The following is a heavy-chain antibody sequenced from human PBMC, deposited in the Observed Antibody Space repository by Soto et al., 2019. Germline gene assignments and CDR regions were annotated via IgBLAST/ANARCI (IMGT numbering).Heavy chain of an antibody. CDR1: GFAFSRYA. V-gene: IGHV3-23*01. D-gene: IGHD6-13*01. J-gene: IGHJ3*02. Sequence: EVQLLESGGGLVQPGGSLRLSCAASGFAFSRYAMNWVRQAPGKGLEWVSSISGGGTSRYSADSVKGRFTISRDNSKNTLYLQMNSLRVEDTAIYHWAKDANYGKIAGEAWDIWGQGTRVTVSS. CDR3: AKDANYGKIAGEAWDI. CDR2: ISGGGTSR.